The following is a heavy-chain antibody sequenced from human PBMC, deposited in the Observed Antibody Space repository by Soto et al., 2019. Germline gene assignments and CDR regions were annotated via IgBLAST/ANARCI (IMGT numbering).Heavy chain of an antibody. CDR1: GFTFSSYA. Sequence: PGGSLRLPCAASGFTFSSYAMSWVRQAPGKGLEWVSAISGSGGSTYYADSVKGRFTISRDNSKNTLYLQMNSLRAEDTAVYYCTLLSPAADYYYYGMDVWGQGTTVTVSS. J-gene: IGHJ6*02. CDR3: TLLSPAADYYYYGMDV. V-gene: IGHV3-23*01. D-gene: IGHD2-2*01. CDR2: ISGSGGST.